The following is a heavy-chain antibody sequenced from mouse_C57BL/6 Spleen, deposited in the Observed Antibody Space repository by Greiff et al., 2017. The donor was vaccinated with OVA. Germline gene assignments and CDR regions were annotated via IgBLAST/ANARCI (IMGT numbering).Heavy chain of an antibody. Sequence: EVHLVESGEGLVKPGGSLKLSCAASGFTFSSYAMSWVRQTPEKRLEWVAYISSGGDYIYYADTVKGRFTISRDNARNTLYLQMGSLKSEDTAMYYCTRDDSSGLYAMDYWGQGTSVTVSS. J-gene: IGHJ4*01. V-gene: IGHV5-9-1*02. D-gene: IGHD3-2*02. CDR2: ISSGGDYI. CDR1: GFTFSSYA. CDR3: TRDDSSGLYAMDY.